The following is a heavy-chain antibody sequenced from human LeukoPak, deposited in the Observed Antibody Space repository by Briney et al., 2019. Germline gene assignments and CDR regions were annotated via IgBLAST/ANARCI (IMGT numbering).Heavy chain of an antibody. CDR3: ARVLVTPLISGYWYLDL. CDR2: IYYSGST. D-gene: IGHD2-21*02. J-gene: IGHJ2*01. Sequence: PSETLSLTCTVSGGSISSYYWSWIRQPPGKGLEWIGYIYYSGSTNYNPSLKSRVTISVDTSKNQFSLKLSSVTAADTAVYYCARVLVTPLISGYWYLDLWGRGTLVTVSS. V-gene: IGHV4-59*01. CDR1: GGSISSYY.